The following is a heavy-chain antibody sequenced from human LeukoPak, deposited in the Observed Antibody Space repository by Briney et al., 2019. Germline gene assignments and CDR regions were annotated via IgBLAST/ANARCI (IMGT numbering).Heavy chain of an antibody. D-gene: IGHD5-24*01. CDR1: GGSIRSADYY. CDR3: ARVHRDGYSCLYHYFDY. CDR2: IYYSGST. V-gene: IGHV4-30-4*01. Sequence: SESLSLTCTVSGGSIRSADYYWSWLRQRPGKGLEWIGYIYYSGSTYYSPSLKSRVTISVDMSTNQFSLRLTSVTAADTAVYVCARVHRDGYSCLYHYFDYWGQGTLVTVSA. J-gene: IGHJ4*02.